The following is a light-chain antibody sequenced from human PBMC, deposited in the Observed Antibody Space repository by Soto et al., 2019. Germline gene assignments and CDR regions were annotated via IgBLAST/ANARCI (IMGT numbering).Light chain of an antibody. Sequence: QSALTQPASVSGSPGQSITISCTGTNGDVGSYDLVSWYQRYPGEAPKLIIYEVNKRPSGISNRFSGSKSGNTASLTISGLQADDEAEYDCCSYAGSNSLIFGGGTKVTVL. CDR1: NGDVGSYDL. V-gene: IGLV2-23*02. J-gene: IGLJ2*01. CDR2: EVN. CDR3: CSYAGSNSLI.